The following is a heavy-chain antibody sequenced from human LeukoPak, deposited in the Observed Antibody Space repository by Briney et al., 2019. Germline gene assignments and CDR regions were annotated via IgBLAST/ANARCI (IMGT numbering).Heavy chain of an antibody. CDR3: AKRVHLMTPH. J-gene: IGHJ4*02. CDR2: ISYDGSNK. V-gene: IGHV3-30-3*02. D-gene: IGHD4/OR15-4a*01. CDR1: GFTFSSYA. Sequence: PGGSLRLSCAASGFTFSSYAMHWVRQAPGKGLEWVAVISYDGSNKYYADFVKGRFTISRDNSKNTLYLQMNSLSAEDTAVYYCAKRVHLMTPHWGQGTLVTVSS.